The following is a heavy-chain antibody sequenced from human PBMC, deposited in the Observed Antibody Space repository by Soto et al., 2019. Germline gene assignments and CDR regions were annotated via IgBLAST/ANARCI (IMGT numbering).Heavy chain of an antibody. J-gene: IGHJ4*02. V-gene: IGHV3-23*01. CDR2: ISDSGGST. CDR3: GLSLSPLHF. Sequence: EVQLLESGGGLVQPGGSLRLSCAASGFTFSSYAMSWVRQAPGKGLEWVSTISDSGGSTYYADSVKGRFTISRDKSQNTPYLPTKRPRAEDTAGYYLGLSLSPLHFWGQGTLVTVSS. CDR1: GFTFSSYA.